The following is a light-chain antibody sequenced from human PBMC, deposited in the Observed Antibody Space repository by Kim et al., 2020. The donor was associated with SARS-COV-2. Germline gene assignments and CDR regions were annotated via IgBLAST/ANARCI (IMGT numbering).Light chain of an antibody. J-gene: IGLJ3*02. V-gene: IGLV6-57*01. CDR2: EDN. CDR3: QSSDSSNWV. Sequence: GKTVTISCTRSSGTFASNYVQWSQQRPGSSPTTVIYEDNQRPSGVPDRFSGSIDSSSNSASLTISGLKTEDEADYYCQSSDSSNWVFGGGTQLTVL. CDR1: SGTFASNY.